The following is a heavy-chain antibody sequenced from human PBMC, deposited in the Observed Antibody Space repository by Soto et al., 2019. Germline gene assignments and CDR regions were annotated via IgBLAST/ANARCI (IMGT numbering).Heavy chain of an antibody. Sequence: QVQLVQSGAEVKKPGASVKVSCKVSGYTLTELSMHWVRQAPGKGLEWMGGFDPEDGETNYAQKFQGRVTMNEDTSTATAYMELSSLRSEDTAGYYCATGGDGDYEAYGMDVWGQGTTVIVSS. CDR3: ATGGDGDYEAYGMDV. CDR1: GYTLTELS. D-gene: IGHD4-17*01. CDR2: FDPEDGET. V-gene: IGHV1-24*01. J-gene: IGHJ6*02.